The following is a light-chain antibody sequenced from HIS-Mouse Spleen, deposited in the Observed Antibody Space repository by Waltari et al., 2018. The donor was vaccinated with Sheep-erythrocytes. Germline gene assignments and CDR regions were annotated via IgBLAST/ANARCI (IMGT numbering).Light chain of an antibody. V-gene: IGLV2-23*01. CDR3: CSYAGSSTWV. J-gene: IGLJ3*02. CDR2: EGS. Sequence: QSALTQPASVSGSPGQSITISCTATSIDVGSYNLVSCYQQHPGKAPKLMIYEGSKRPSGVSNRFSGSKSGNTASLTISGLQAEDEADYYCCSYAGSSTWVFGRGTKLTVL. CDR1: SIDVGSYNL.